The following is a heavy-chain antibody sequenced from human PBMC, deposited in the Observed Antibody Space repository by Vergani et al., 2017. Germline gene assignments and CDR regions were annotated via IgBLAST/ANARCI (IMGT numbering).Heavy chain of an antibody. V-gene: IGHV3-21*01. J-gene: IGHJ4*02. Sequence: EVQLLESGGGLVKPGESLRLSCAASGFNFSSYTINWVRQAPGKGLEWVSSLSSSSRYIFYADSVRGRFTVSRDNAKNSLFLQMNSLRDEDTAMYYCAKVGVAGVNGFYVDHWGLGTLVTVSS. D-gene: IGHD6-19*01. CDR2: LSSSSRYI. CDR1: GFNFSSYT. CDR3: AKVGVAGVNGFYVDH.